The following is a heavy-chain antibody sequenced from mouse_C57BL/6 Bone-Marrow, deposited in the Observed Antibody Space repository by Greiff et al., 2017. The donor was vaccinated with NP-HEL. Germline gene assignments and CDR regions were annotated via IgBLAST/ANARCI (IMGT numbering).Heavy chain of an antibody. J-gene: IGHJ3*01. CDR2: ISDGGSYT. V-gene: IGHV5-4*01. CDR3: ARDRVYDGYYPFAY. D-gene: IGHD2-3*01. CDR1: GFTFSSYA. Sequence: EVQLVESGGGLVKPGGSLKLSCAASGFTFSSYAMSWVRQTPEKRLEWVATISDGGSYTYYPDNVKGRFTISRDNAKNNLYLHMSHLKSEDTAMYYCARDRVYDGYYPFAYWGQGTLVTVSA.